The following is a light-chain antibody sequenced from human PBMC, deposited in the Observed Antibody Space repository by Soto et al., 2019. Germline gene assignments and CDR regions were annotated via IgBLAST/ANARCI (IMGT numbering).Light chain of an antibody. CDR2: GAS. CDR3: QQFGTSPT. V-gene: IGKV3-20*01. CDR1: QNVDSNY. Sequence: EIVLTQSPGPLSLSPGERATLSCRASQNVDSNYLAWYQQKPGQAPRLLIYGASIRATGVPDRFSGSGSGTDSTLTISRLEPEDFAVYYCQQFGTSPTFGGGTKVDNK. J-gene: IGKJ4*01.